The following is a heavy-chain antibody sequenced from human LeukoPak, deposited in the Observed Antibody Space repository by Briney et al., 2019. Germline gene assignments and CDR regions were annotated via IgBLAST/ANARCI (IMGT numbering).Heavy chain of an antibody. V-gene: IGHV5-51*01. CDR3: ASSRARIVGASRGFDY. J-gene: IGHJ4*02. D-gene: IGHD1-26*01. CDR1: GYSFTSYW. CDR2: IYPGDSGT. Sequence: GESLKISCKGSGYSFTSYWIGWVRQMPGKGLEWMGIIYPGDSGTRYSPSFQGQVTISADKSISTAYLQWSSLKASDTAMYYCASSRARIVGASRGFDYWGQGTLVTVSS.